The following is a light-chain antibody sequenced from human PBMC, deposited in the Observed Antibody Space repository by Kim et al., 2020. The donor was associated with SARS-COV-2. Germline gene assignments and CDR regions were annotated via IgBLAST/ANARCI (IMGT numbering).Light chain of an antibody. Sequence: AIQMTQSPSSLSASIGDRVTITCRASQGIGDDLGWYQQKIGKAPKLLIYSTSSLQSGVPSRFSGSRFGADFTLTISSLQPEDFATYYCLQHYNYPRTFGQGTKVDIK. J-gene: IGKJ1*01. V-gene: IGKV1-6*01. CDR3: LQHYNYPRT. CDR1: QGIGDD. CDR2: STS.